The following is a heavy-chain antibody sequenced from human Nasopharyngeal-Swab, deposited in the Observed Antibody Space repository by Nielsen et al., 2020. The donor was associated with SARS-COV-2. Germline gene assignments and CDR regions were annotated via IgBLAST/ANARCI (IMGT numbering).Heavy chain of an antibody. CDR1: GGSISSSSHY. D-gene: IGHD6-6*01. CDR2: IYYSGST. V-gene: IGHV4-39*01. CDR3: ARISPRKDSSLDY. Sequence: SETLSLTCTVSGGSISSSSHYWGWIRQPPGKGLEWIGSIYYSGSTYYNPSLKSRVTISVDTSKNQFSLKLSSVTAADTAVYYCARISPRKDSSLDYWGQGTLVTVSS. J-gene: IGHJ4*02.